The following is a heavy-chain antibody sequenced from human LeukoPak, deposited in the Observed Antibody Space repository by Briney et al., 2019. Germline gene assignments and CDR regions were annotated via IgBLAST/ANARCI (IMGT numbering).Heavy chain of an antibody. CDR2: IHPSSGSA. V-gene: IGHV1-46*01. D-gene: IGHD6-6*01. J-gene: IGHJ5*02. CDR1: GYTFTTYY. Sequence: ASVNVSCKASGYTFTTYYIHWVRQAPGHGLEWMGIIHPSSGSAASAQKFQGRLTMTRDTTTSTVYMELSSLTSEDTAVYYCARDSDSSSLADPWGQGTLVTVS. CDR3: ARDSDSSSLADP.